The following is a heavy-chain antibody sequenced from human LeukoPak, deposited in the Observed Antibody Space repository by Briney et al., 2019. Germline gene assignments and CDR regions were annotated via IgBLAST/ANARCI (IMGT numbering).Heavy chain of an antibody. CDR3: ARELTTGATHDY. J-gene: IGHJ4*02. CDR1: GFTFSSYW. CDR2: IKQDGSDK. V-gene: IGHV3-7*01. D-gene: IGHD4-17*01. Sequence: GGSLRLSCAASGFTFSSYWMSWVRQAPGKGLEWVANIKQDGSDKYYVDSVKGRFTISRDNAQNSLYPQMNSLRAEDTAVYYCARELTTGATHDYWGQGTLVTVSS.